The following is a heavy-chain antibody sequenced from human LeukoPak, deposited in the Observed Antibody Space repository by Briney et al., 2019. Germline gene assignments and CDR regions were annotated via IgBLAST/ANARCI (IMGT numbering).Heavy chain of an antibody. Sequence: GGSLRLSCAASGFTFSSYGMSWVRQAPGKGLEWVSGISWSGSTMGYADSVTGRFTISRDNAKKSLYLQMDSLRTEDTAFYYCAKSRSEYFDVGETFHHWGQGTLVTVSS. J-gene: IGHJ1*01. D-gene: IGHD3-9*01. CDR1: GFTFSSYG. CDR3: AKSRSEYFDVGETFHH. V-gene: IGHV3-20*04. CDR2: ISWSGSTM.